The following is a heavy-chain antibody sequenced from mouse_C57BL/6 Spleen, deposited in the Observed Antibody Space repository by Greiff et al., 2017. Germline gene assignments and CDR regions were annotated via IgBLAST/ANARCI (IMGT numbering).Heavy chain of an antibody. Sequence: QVQLKESGAELVKPGASVKISCKASGYAFSSYWMNWVKQRPGQGLEWIGQIYPGDGDTNYNGTFKGKATLTADKSSSTAYMQLRRLTSEDSAVCFCARLYYEGDWGQGTTRTVSS. CDR3: ARLYYEGD. J-gene: IGHJ2*01. V-gene: IGHV1-80*01. CDR1: GYAFSSYW. D-gene: IGHD2-4*01. CDR2: IYPGDGDT.